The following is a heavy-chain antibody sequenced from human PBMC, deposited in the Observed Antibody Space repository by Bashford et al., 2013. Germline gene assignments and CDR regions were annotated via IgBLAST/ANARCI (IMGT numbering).Heavy chain of an antibody. V-gene: IGHV1-46*01. Sequence: ASVKVSCKASGYTFTSYYMHWVRQAPGQGLEWMGIINPSGGSTSYAQKFQGRVTMTRDTSTSTVYMELSSLRSEDTAVYYCARDLTRGYSYGENANDAFDIWGQGTMVTVSS. D-gene: IGHD5-18*01. CDR3: ARDLTRGYSYGENANDAFDI. CDR2: INPSGGST. CDR1: GYTFTSYY. J-gene: IGHJ3*02.